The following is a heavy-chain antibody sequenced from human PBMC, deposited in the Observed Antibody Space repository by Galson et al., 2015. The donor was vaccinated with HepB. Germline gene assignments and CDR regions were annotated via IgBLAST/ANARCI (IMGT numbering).Heavy chain of an antibody. Sequence: SLRLSCAASGFTFSSYWMSWVRQAPGKGLEWVGRIKSKTDGGTTDYPAPVKGRFTISRDDSKNTLYLQMNSLKIEDTAVYYCTTRPDYSNYPPFDYWGQGTLVTVSS. V-gene: IGHV3-15*01. CDR1: GFTFSSYW. J-gene: IGHJ4*02. D-gene: IGHD4-11*01. CDR2: IKSKTDGGTT. CDR3: TTRPDYSNYPPFDY.